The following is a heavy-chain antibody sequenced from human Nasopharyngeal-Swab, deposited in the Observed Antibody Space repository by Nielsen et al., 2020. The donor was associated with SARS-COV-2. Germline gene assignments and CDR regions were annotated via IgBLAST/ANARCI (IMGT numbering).Heavy chain of an antibody. D-gene: IGHD2-2*01. V-gene: IGHV3-21*01. CDR3: ARDISPYCSSTSCYGPFYYCYGMDV. J-gene: IGHJ6*02. CDR2: ISSSSSYI. Sequence: WIRQPPGKGLEWVSSISSSSSYIYYADSVKGRFTISRGNAKNSLYLQMNSLRAEDTTVYYCARDISPYCSSTSCYGPFYYCYGMDVWGQGTTVTVSS.